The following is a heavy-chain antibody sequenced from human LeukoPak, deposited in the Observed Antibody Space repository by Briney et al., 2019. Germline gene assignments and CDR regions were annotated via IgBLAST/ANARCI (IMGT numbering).Heavy chain of an antibody. CDR3: ARLRYCSSTSCYYYYYYMDV. Sequence: SETLSLTCTVSGASISSYLWSWIRQPAGKGLEWVGRIHTSGTTNYNPSLKSRVTISVDTSKNQFSLKLSSVTAADTAVYYCARLRYCSSTSCYYYYYYMDVWGKGTTVIVSS. CDR1: GASISSYL. J-gene: IGHJ6*03. V-gene: IGHV4-4*07. CDR2: IHTSGTT. D-gene: IGHD2-2*01.